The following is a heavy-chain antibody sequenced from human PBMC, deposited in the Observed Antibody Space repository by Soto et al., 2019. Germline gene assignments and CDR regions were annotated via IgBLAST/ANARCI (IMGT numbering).Heavy chain of an antibody. D-gene: IGHD3-10*01. V-gene: IGHV1-18*01. CDR2: ISAYNGNT. Sequence: QVQLVQSGAEVKKPGASVKVSCKASGYTFTSYGISWVRQAPGQGLEWMGWISAYNGNTNYAQKLQGRVTMTTDTSASTAYIELRGLRSGDTVVHYCAREGGGYYYGSGSYPNWFDPWGQGTLVTVSS. CDR3: AREGGGYYYGSGSYPNWFDP. J-gene: IGHJ5*02. CDR1: GYTFTSYG.